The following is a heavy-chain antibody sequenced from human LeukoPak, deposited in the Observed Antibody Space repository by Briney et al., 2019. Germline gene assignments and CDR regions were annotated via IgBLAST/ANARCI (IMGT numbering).Heavy chain of an antibody. CDR1: GFTFSSYG. D-gene: IGHD5/OR15-5a*01. CDR3: AKDRGSTIITQDFGY. V-gene: IGHV3-30*18. J-gene: IGHJ4*02. CDR2: ISYDGSNK. Sequence: PGGSLRLSCAASGFTFSSYGMHWVRQAPGKGLEWVAVISYDGSNKYYAGSVKGRFTISRDNSKNTLYLQMNSLRAEDTALYYCAKDRGSTIITQDFGYWGQGTLVTVSS.